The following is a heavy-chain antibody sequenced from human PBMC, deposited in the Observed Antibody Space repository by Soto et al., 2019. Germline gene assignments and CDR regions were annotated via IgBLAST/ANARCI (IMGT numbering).Heavy chain of an antibody. CDR3: ARLEGGVTTGEYYYYGMDV. D-gene: IGHD4-17*01. J-gene: IGHJ6*02. CDR2: IYPGDSDT. V-gene: IGHV5-51*01. Sequence: GESLKISCKGSGYSFTSYWIGWVRQMPGKGLEWMGIIYPGDSDTRYSPSFQGQVTISADKSISTAYLQWSSLKASDTAMYYCARLEGGVTTGEYYYYGMDVWGQGTTVTVSS. CDR1: GYSFTSYW.